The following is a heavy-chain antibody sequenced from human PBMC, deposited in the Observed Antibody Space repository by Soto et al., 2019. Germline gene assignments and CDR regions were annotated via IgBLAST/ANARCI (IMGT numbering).Heavy chain of an antibody. CDR3: ASYVEMATIGDFDY. V-gene: IGHV1-2*02. D-gene: IGHD5-12*01. CDR2: INPNSGGT. CDR1: GYTFTGYY. J-gene: IGHJ4*02. Sequence: ASVKVSCKASGYTFTGYYMHWVRQAPGQGLEWMGWINPNSGGTNYAQKFQGRVTMTRDTSISTAYMELSRLRSDDTAVYYCASYVEMATIGDFDYWGQGTLVTVSS.